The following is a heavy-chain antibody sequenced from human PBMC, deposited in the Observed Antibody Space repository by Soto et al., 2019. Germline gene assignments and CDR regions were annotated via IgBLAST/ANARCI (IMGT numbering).Heavy chain of an antibody. CDR1: GYSFTNND. CDR2: MNPGSGDT. V-gene: IGHV1-8*01. CDR3: GGDCHKFDWFDP. J-gene: IGHJ5*02. D-gene: IGHD2-21*02. Sequence: ASVKVSCKASGYSFTNNDVTWVRQATGQGLEWMGWMNPGSGDTGYAQKFQGRVTMTRDISIATAYMELSGLRSDDTAIYYCGGDCHKFDWFDPWSQGSLVTVSS.